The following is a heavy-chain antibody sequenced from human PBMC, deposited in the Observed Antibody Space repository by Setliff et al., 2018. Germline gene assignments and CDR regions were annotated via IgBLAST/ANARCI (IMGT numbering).Heavy chain of an antibody. V-gene: IGHV1-18*01. CDR1: GYTFSNFG. D-gene: IGHD2-2*01. Sequence: GASVKVSCKASGYTFSNFGFSWVRQAPGQGLEWMGWISAYNGNTNYAQRLRGRVTMTTDTSTNTAYMELRSLSSDDTAIYYCVRDRHSFVVPPEEAWFDPWVPETLLVTVSS. CDR3: VRDRHSFVVPPEEAWFDP. CDR2: ISAYNGNT. J-gene: IGHJ5*02.